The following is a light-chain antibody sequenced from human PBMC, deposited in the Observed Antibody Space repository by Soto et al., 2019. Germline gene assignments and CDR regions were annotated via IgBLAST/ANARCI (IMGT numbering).Light chain of an antibody. J-gene: IGKJ4*01. Sequence: ALQLTPSPSSLSASVGDRVTITCRASQGISSALAWYQQKPGKAPKLLIYDASSLESGVPSRFSGSGSGTDFTLTISSLQTEDFATYYCQQFNSYPLTFGGGTKVEIK. CDR1: QGISSA. CDR2: DAS. CDR3: QQFNSYPLT. V-gene: IGKV1-13*02.